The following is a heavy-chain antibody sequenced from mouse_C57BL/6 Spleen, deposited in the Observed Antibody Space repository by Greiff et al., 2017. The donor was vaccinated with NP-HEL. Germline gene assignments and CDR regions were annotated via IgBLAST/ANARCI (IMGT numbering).Heavy chain of an antibody. V-gene: IGHV5-15*01. D-gene: IGHD1-1*01. J-gene: IGHJ4*01. CDR1: GFTFSDYG. Sequence: EVKLMESGGGLVQPGGSLKLSCAASGFTFSDYGMAWVRQAPRKGPEWVAFISNLAYSIYYADTVTGRFTISRENAKNTLYLEMSSLRSEDTAMYYCARPGGSSYGAMDYWGQGTSVTVSS. CDR3: ARPGGSSYGAMDY. CDR2: ISNLAYSI.